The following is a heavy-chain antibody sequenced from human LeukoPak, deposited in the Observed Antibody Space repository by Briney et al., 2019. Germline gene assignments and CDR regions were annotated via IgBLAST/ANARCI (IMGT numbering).Heavy chain of an antibody. Sequence: GGSVRLSCAASGFTFSRYAMRWVRQAPGKGLEWVAVILYDGSNKYYADSVKGRFTISRDNSKNTLYLQMNSLRAEDMALYYCAKSRVGATTDNYFDYWGQGTLVTVSS. D-gene: IGHD1-26*01. J-gene: IGHJ4*02. CDR1: GFTFSRYA. V-gene: IGHV3-30-3*01. CDR3: AKSRVGATTDNYFDY. CDR2: ILYDGSNK.